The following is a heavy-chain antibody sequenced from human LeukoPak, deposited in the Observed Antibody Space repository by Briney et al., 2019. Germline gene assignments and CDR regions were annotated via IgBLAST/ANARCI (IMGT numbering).Heavy chain of an antibody. Sequence: SETLSLTCTVSGASLSTFQWSWVRQSPGKGLEWIGSIYTKGGTNYSPSLKSRVTISTDTSKNQFSLKLTSVTAADMAVYFCATSNDAKIVPSDHWGQGSLVTVSS. V-gene: IGHV4-4*09. D-gene: IGHD2-8*01. CDR2: IYTKGGT. CDR3: ATSNDAKIVPSDH. J-gene: IGHJ4*02. CDR1: GASLSTFQ.